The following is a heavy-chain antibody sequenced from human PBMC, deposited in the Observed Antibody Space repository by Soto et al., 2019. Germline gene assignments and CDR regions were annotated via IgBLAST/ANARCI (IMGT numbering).Heavy chain of an antibody. Sequence: QVQLQESGPGLVKPSGTLSLTCAVSGGSISSSNWWNWVRQPPGKGLEWIGQIYHSGTTNYSPSLKRRVTISLDKSKNQFSLNLSSVTAADTAVYYCARLTGYCGSTTCYDWFDSWGQGTLVTVSS. J-gene: IGHJ5*01. CDR3: ARLTGYCGSTTCYDWFDS. D-gene: IGHD2-2*01. CDR1: GGSISSSNW. V-gene: IGHV4-4*02. CDR2: IYHSGTT.